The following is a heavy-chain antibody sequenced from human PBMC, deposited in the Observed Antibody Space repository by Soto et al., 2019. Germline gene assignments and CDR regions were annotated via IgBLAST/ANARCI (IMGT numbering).Heavy chain of an antibody. CDR1: GFTFSSYG. Sequence: QVQLVESGGGVVQPGRSLRLSCAASGFTFSSYGMHWVRQAPGKGLEWVAVIWYDGSNKYYADSVKGRFTISRDNSKNPLYLQMNSLRAEDTAVYYCASSSADEMYFDYWGQGTLVTVSS. J-gene: IGHJ4*02. D-gene: IGHD6-6*01. V-gene: IGHV3-33*01. CDR2: IWYDGSNK. CDR3: ASSSADEMYFDY.